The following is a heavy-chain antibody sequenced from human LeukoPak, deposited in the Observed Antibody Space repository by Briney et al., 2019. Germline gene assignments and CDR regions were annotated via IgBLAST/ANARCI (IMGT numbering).Heavy chain of an antibody. CDR2: ITSGANT. CDR3: AKARAGDITAAFNY. D-gene: IGHD6-13*01. J-gene: IGHJ4*02. CDR1: GFTFSTYA. V-gene: IGHV3-23*01. Sequence: GGSLRLSCAASGFTFSTYAMSWVRQAPGKGLEWVSGITSGANTYYADSVKGRFTISRDNSENTLNLQMNSLRAEDTAIYYCAKARAGDITAAFNYWGQGTLVTVSS.